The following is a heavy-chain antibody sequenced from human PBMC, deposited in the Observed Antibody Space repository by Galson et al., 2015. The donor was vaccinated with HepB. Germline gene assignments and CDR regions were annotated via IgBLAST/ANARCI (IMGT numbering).Heavy chain of an antibody. Sequence: SLRLSCAASGFTVSSNYMSWVRQAPGKGLEWVSVIYSGGNTYYADSVKSRFTISRDTSKNTLYLQMNSLRTEDTAMYYCARGKYSSSWYLDYWGQGTLVAVSS. J-gene: IGHJ4*02. CDR1: GFTVSSNY. CDR2: IYSGGNT. D-gene: IGHD6-13*01. V-gene: IGHV3-53*01. CDR3: ARGKYSSSWYLDY.